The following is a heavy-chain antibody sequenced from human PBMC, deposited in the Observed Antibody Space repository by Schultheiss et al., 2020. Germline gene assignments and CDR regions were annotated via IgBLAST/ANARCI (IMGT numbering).Heavy chain of an antibody. Sequence: TLSLTCTVSGGSISSSSYYWGWIRQPPGKGLEWIGSIYYSGSTNYNPSLKSRGTISVDTSKNQFSLKLSSVTAADTAVYYCARPPNYDYGDYVSWFDPGGQGNLVTVSS. CDR2: IYYSGST. D-gene: IGHD4-17*01. J-gene: IGHJ5*02. CDR1: GGSISSSSYY. CDR3: ARPPNYDYGDYVSWFDP. V-gene: IGHV4-39*01.